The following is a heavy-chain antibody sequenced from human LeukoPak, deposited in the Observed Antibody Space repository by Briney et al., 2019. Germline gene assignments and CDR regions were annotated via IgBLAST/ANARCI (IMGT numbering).Heavy chain of an antibody. CDR1: GGSISSSSYY. D-gene: IGHD3-3*01. Sequence: SETLSLTCTVSGGSISSSSYYWGWIRQPPGKGLEWIGYIYYSGSTYYNPSLKSRVTISVDTSKNQFSLKLSSVTAADAAVYYCARETTLEYPSYDAFDIWGQGTMVTVSS. J-gene: IGHJ3*02. V-gene: IGHV4-31*03. CDR2: IYYSGST. CDR3: ARETTLEYPSYDAFDI.